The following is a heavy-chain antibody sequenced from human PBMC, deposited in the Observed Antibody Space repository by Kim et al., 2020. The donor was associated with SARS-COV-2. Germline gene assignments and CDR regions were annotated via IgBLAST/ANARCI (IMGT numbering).Heavy chain of an antibody. CDR1: GCTFSSYA. Sequence: SVKVSCKASGCTFSSYAISWVRQAPGQGLEWMGRIIPILGIANYAQKFQGRVTITADKSTSTAYMELSSLRSEDTAVYYCARVELSYYYGSRGYQDGAVDIWGQGTMFTVSS. V-gene: IGHV1-69*04. CDR3: ARVELSYYYGSRGYQDGAVDI. D-gene: IGHD3-22*01. CDR2: IIPILGIA. J-gene: IGHJ3*02.